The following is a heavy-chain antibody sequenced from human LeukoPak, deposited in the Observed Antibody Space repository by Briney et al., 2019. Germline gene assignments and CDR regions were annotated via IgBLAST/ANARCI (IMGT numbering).Heavy chain of an antibody. D-gene: IGHD6-6*01. V-gene: IGHV4-59*01. CDR2: IYYNGST. J-gene: IGHJ4*02. CDR1: GGSISSYY. Sequence: SETLSLTCTVSGGSISSYYWSWIRQPPGKGLEWIGYIYYNGSTNYNPSLKSRFTISVDTSKNQFSLKLSSVTAADTAVYYCARDVAARHSLFDYWGQGTLVTVSS. CDR3: ARDVAARHSLFDY.